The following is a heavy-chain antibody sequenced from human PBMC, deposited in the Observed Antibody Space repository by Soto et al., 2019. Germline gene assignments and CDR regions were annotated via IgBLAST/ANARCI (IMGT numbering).Heavy chain of an antibody. CDR3: ARHTDSSGYYLGYYFDY. CDR1: GFTFSSYS. CDR2: ISSSSSYI. J-gene: IGHJ4*02. V-gene: IGHV3-21*01. Sequence: GGSLRLSCAASGFTFSSYSMNWVRQAPGKGLEWVSSISSSSSYIYYADSVKGRFTISRDNAKNSLYLQMNSLRAEDTAVYYCARHTDSSGYYLGYYFDYWGQGTLVTVSS. D-gene: IGHD3-22*01.